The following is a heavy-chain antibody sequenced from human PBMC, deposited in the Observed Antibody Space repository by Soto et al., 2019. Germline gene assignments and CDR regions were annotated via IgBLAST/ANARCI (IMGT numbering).Heavy chain of an antibody. J-gene: IGHJ6*02. D-gene: IGHD6-19*01. V-gene: IGHV4-4*07. CDR3: ARDREAGYNFYYGMDV. CDR1: GADINTYS. Sequence: PSETLSLTCSVSGADINTYSWTWIRQPAGKGLEWIGRIYTTASIKYNPSLRGRVTLSVDTSTNQVSLKLASVTAADTAVYYCARDREAGYNFYYGMDVWGQGTTVTVSS. CDR2: IYTTASI.